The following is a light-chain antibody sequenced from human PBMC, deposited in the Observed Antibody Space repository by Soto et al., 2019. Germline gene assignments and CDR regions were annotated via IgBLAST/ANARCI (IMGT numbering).Light chain of an antibody. CDR2: GNI. V-gene: IGLV1-40*01. J-gene: IGLJ1*01. CDR3: QSYDSTLSARYV. Sequence: QLVLTQPPSVSGAPGQRVTISCTGSSSNIGAGYDVHWYQQRPGTAPKLLIFGNINRPSGVPDRFSGSKSGTSASLAITGLQAEDEGDYCCQSYDSTLSARYVFGTGTKLTVL. CDR1: SSNIGAGYD.